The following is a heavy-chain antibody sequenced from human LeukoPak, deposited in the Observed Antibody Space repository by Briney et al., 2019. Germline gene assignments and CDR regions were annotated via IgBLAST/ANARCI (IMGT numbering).Heavy chain of an antibody. CDR1: GGSISSSTYY. J-gene: IGHJ4*02. CDR2: IYYSGST. CDR3: TRGSYDVLTGYSTLGEY. Sequence: PSETLSLTCNVSGGSISSSTYYWGWIRQPPGKGLEWIGNIYYSGSTYYNPSLKSRLTISVDTSQGQFSLRLSSVTAADTGLYYCTRGSYDVLTGYSTLGEYWGQGALVTVSS. D-gene: IGHD3-9*01. V-gene: IGHV4-39*01.